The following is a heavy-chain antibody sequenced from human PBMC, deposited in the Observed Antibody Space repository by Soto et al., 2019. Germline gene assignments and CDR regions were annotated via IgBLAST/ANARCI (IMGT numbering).Heavy chain of an antibody. CDR1: GRCIRSGHDY. J-gene: IGHJ6*02. CDR3: ARDSLIAAAGRGYYYGMDV. CDR2: IYYSGST. V-gene: IGHV4-30-4*01. Sequence: PSETLSLTCTVSGRCIRSGHDYWSWIRQPPGKGLEWIGYIYYSGSTYYKPSLKSRVTISVDTSKNQFSLKLSSVTAADTAVYYCARDSLIAAAGRGYYYGMDVWGQGTTVTVS. D-gene: IGHD6-13*01.